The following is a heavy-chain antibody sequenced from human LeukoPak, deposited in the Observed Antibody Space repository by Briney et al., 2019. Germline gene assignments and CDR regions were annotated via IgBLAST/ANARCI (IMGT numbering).Heavy chain of an antibody. Sequence: ASVKVSCKASGYTFTSYGISWVRQAPGQGLEWMGWISAYNGNTIYAQKLQGRVTMTTDTSTSTAYMELRSLRSDDTAVYYCAGDLSGLSAFDIWGQGTMVTVSS. CDR3: AGDLSGLSAFDI. CDR2: ISAYNGNT. D-gene: IGHD5-12*01. V-gene: IGHV1-18*01. CDR1: GYTFTSYG. J-gene: IGHJ3*02.